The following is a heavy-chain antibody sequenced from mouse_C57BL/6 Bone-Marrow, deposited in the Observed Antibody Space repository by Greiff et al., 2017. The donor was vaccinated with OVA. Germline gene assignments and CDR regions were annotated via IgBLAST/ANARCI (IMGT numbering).Heavy chain of an antibody. CDR1: GFTFSSYA. CDR2: ISDGGSYT. Sequence: EVQGVESGGGLVKPGGSLKLSCAASGFTFSSYAMSWVRQTPEKRLEWVATISDGGSYTYYPDNVKGRFTISRDNAKNNLYLQMSHLKSDDTAMYYCAREGDGNYGDAMDYWGQGTSVTVSS. CDR3: AREGDGNYGDAMDY. D-gene: IGHD2-1*01. J-gene: IGHJ4*01. V-gene: IGHV5-4*01.